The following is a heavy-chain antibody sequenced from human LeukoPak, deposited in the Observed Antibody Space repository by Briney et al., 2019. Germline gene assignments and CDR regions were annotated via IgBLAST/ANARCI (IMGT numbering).Heavy chain of an antibody. Sequence: ASVKVSCKASGYTFTGYYMHWVRQAPGQGLEWMGWINPNSGGTNYAQKFQGRVTISRDTSASTAYMEFSSLRSEDMAVYYCARGIWSASRASYYMDVWGKGTTVTVSS. D-gene: IGHD3-3*01. J-gene: IGHJ6*03. CDR3: ARGIWSASRASYYMDV. CDR1: GYTFTGYY. V-gene: IGHV1-2*02. CDR2: INPNSGGT.